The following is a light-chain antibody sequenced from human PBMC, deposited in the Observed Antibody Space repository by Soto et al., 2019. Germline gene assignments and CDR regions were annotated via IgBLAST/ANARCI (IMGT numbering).Light chain of an antibody. CDR1: QSVSPN. V-gene: IGKV3-15*01. Sequence: EIVMTQSPATLSVSPGERATLSCGASQSVSPNLAGYQQKPGQAPRLLCYGASSRAPGIPARFSGSGSGTEFTLTISSLQSEDFAVYYCQEYNNWPPWAFGQGTKVEFK. CDR3: QEYNNWPPWA. J-gene: IGKJ1*01. CDR2: GAS.